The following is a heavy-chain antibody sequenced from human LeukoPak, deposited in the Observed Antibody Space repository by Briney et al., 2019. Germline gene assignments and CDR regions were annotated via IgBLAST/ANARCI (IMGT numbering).Heavy chain of an antibody. V-gene: IGHV3-30*02. Sequence: GGSLRLSCAASGFTFSSYGMHWVRQAPGKGLEWVAFIRYDGSNKYYADSVKGRFTISRDNSKNTLYLHVNSLRAEDTAVYYCAREVRGGSGFDYWGQGTLVTVSS. CDR3: AREVRGGSGFDY. J-gene: IGHJ4*02. CDR1: GFTFSSYG. D-gene: IGHD3-16*01. CDR2: IRYDGSNK.